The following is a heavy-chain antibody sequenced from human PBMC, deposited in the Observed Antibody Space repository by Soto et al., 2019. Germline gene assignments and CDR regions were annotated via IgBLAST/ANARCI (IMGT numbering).Heavy chain of an antibody. CDR3: ARQGRTYYDILTGTNYGMDV. J-gene: IGHJ6*02. Sequence: EVQLVQSGAEVKKPGESLRISCKGSGYSFTSYWISWVRQMPGKGLEWMGRIDPSDSYTNYSPSFQGHVTISADKSISTAYLQWSSLKASDTAMYYCARQGRTYYDILTGTNYGMDVWGQGTTATVSS. V-gene: IGHV5-10-1*01. CDR1: GYSFTSYW. CDR2: IDPSDSYT. D-gene: IGHD3-9*01.